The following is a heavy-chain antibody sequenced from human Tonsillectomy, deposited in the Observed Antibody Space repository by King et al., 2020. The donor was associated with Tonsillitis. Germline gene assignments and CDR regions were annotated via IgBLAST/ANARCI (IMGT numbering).Heavy chain of an antibody. V-gene: IGHV3-23*04. Sequence: VQLVESGGGLVQPGGSLRLSCAASGFTFSSSAMAWVRQAPGEGLEWVAAVSGSGDGTFYAASVKGRFTIFRDNSKNTLYLQMNSLRDEDTAVYYCVKGGAGRWYPPGYDYWSQGTQVTVSS. CDR1: GFTFSSSA. J-gene: IGHJ4*02. D-gene: IGHD6-13*01. CDR2: VSGSGDGT. CDR3: VKGGAGRWYPPGYDY.